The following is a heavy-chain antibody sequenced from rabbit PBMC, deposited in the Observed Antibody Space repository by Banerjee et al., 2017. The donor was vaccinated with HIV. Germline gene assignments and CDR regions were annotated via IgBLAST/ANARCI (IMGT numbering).Heavy chain of an antibody. V-gene: IGHV1S40*01. Sequence: QSLEESWGDLVKPGASLTLTCAASGIDFNSVYYMCWVRQAPGKGLEWIGCIGIGSGSIYYASWAKGRFTITRTSSTTVTLQMTSLTAADTATYFCARGVDGSGCYGLWGPGTLVTVS. CDR2: IGIGSGSI. D-gene: IGHD1-1*01. J-gene: IGHJ6*01. CDR1: GIDFNSVYY. CDR3: ARGVDGSGCYGL.